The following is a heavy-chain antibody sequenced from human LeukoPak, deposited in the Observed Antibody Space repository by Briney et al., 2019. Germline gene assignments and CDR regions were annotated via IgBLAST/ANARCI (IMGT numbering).Heavy chain of an antibody. Sequence: GRSLRLSCAGSGFSFSSYALHWVRQAPGKGLEWVAVISYDDSDKYYTDSVEGRFSLSRDISKNTVSLQMNSLRAEDTAVYYCGRASGGGTFYLVDRWGQGTLVTVSP. J-gene: IGHJ4*01. CDR1: GFSFSSYA. V-gene: IGHV3-30*04. D-gene: IGHD3-10*01. CDR3: GRASGGGTFYLVDR. CDR2: ISYDDSDK.